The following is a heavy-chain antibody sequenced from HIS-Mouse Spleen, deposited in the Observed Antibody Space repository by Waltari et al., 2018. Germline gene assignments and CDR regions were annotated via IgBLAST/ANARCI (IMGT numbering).Heavy chain of an antibody. V-gene: IGHV3-7*01. CDR1: GFIFRSLW. Sequence: EVQLVESGGGLVQPGGSLSLAWAASGFIFRSLWVRWVRQAPGKGLEWVANIKQDGSEKYYVDSVKGRFTISRDNAKNSLYLQMNSLRAEDTAVYYCAREGDSGSYFDYWGQGTLVTVSS. J-gene: IGHJ4*02. CDR3: AREGDSGSYFDY. CDR2: IKQDGSEK. D-gene: IGHD1-26*01.